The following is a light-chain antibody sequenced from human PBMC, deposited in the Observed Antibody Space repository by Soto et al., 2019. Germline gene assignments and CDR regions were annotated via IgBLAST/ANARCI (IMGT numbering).Light chain of an antibody. CDR2: AAS. Sequence: DIQLIQSPSFLSASVGDREIITCRASQGISSYLAWYQQKPGKAPKLLIYAASTLQSGVPSRFSGSGSGTEFTLTINCLQPEDFATYYCQQLNSYTRTFGQGTKVDIK. V-gene: IGKV1-9*01. CDR3: QQLNSYTRT. J-gene: IGKJ1*01. CDR1: QGISSY.